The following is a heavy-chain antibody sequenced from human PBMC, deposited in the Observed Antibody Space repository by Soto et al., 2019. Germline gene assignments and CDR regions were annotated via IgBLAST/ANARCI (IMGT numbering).Heavy chain of an antibody. CDR1: GFTVSTSW. D-gene: IGHD2-21*01. J-gene: IGHJ5*02. CDR3: VKSHCAGGDCFGGFDP. Sequence: EVQLVESGGDVVQPGGSLRLSCAASGFTVSTSWMHWVRQAPGKGLVWVSHIDTVETITTYADSVKGRFAISRDNAKNTLYLQMTSLRADETAVYYCVKSHCAGGDCFGGFDPWGQGTLGTVSS. CDR2: IDTVETIT. V-gene: IGHV3-74*01.